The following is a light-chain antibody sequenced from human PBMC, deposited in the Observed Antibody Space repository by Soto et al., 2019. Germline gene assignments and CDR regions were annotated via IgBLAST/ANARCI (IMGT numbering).Light chain of an antibody. J-gene: IGKJ4*01. CDR2: GAS. CDR3: QQYNILPLT. V-gene: IGKV3-15*01. Sequence: EIVMTQSPATLSVSPGERATLSCRASQSVSSNLAWYQQKPGQAPRLLIYGASTRATGIPARFSGSGSGTEFTLTISSLQSEDFAVYYCQQYNILPLTFGGGTKVEIK. CDR1: QSVSSN.